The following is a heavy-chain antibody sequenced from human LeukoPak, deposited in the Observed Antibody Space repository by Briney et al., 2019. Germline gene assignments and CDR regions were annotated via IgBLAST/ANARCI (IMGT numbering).Heavy chain of an antibody. CDR3: ARDSVEWYIFDY. Sequence: PGGSLRLSCAASGFTFSSYWMHCVRQAPGKGPVWVARTNRDGSSTAYADSVKGRFTISKDNAKNTLYLLMNSLRAEDTAVYYCARDSVEWYIFDYWGQGTLVTVSS. J-gene: IGHJ4*02. CDR2: TNRDGSST. CDR1: GFTFSSYW. V-gene: IGHV3-74*01. D-gene: IGHD3-3*01.